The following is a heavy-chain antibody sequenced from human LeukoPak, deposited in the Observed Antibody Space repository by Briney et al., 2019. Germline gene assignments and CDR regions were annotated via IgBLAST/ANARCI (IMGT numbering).Heavy chain of an antibody. Sequence: GGSLRLSCAAAGFTFSTYSMDWVRQTPGKGLEWLSHISTSSDTIYYADSVKGRFTISRDNAKDSLYLQLNSLRDEDTAAYYCSRGWLSKTFDCWGQGTLVTVSS. J-gene: IGHJ4*02. CDR2: ISTSSDTI. CDR1: GFTFSTYS. V-gene: IGHV3-48*02. CDR3: SRGWLSKTFDC. D-gene: IGHD6-19*01.